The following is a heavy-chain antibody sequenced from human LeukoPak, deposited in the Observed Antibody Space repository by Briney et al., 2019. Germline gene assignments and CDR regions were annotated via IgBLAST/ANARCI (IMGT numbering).Heavy chain of an antibody. Sequence: TGGSLRLSCEASGFSFSSHAMHWVRQAPGKGLEWVSSITSTRSDIYYADSVKGRFTISRDNARNSLFLQMNSLRAEDTVVYYCARVLVATTLASENWLDPWGQGTLVTVSS. V-gene: IGHV3-21*01. J-gene: IGHJ5*02. CDR2: ITSTRSDI. D-gene: IGHD5-12*01. CDR1: GFSFSSHA. CDR3: ARVLVATTLASENWLDP.